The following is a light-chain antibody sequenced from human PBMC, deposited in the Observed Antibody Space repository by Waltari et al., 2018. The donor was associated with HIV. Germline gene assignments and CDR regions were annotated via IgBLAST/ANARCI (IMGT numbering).Light chain of an antibody. J-gene: IGLJ1*01. CDR2: EVT. CDR1: SNDVGGYNY. V-gene: IGLV2-8*01. CDR3: SSYAGSNNFV. Sequence: QSALTQPASVSGSPGQSIPIPCTGSSNDVGGYNYVSWYHQHPGKAPKLMIYEVTKRPSGVPDRFSGSKSGNTASLTVSGLQAEDEADYYCSSYAGSNNFVFGTGTKVTVL.